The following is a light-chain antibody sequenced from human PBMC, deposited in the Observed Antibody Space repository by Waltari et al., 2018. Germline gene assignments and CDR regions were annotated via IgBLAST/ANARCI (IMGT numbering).Light chain of an antibody. Sequence: EIVLTQSPATLSVSPGERATLSSRASQTINSTLAWYQQQPGQAPRLLIYGASTRAIGIPARFSGSGSGTEFTLTITSLQPEDFAVYFCQQYHKWPPYTFGQGTKLDI. CDR2: GAS. J-gene: IGKJ2*01. CDR1: QTINST. V-gene: IGKV3-15*01. CDR3: QQYHKWPPYT.